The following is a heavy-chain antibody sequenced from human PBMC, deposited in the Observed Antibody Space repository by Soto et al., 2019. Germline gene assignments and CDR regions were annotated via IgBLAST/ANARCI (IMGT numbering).Heavy chain of an antibody. CDR3: AKDTVPVATPWFDP. D-gene: IGHD2-2*01. Sequence: EVQLLESGGGLVQPGGSLRLSCAASGFTFSNYAMSWVRQAPGKGLEWVSTLSGSGGSTYYADSVKGRFTISRDNSKNTLYLQMNSLRAEDTAVYYCAKDTVPVATPWFDPWGQGTLVTFSS. J-gene: IGHJ5*02. CDR1: GFTFSNYA. V-gene: IGHV3-23*01. CDR2: LSGSGGST.